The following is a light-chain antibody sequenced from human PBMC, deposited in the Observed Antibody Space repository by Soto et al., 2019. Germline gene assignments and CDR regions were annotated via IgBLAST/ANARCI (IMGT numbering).Light chain of an antibody. CDR2: ENN. CDR3: GTWDSRLSVGV. J-gene: IGLJ7*01. Sequence: QSVLTQPPSVSAAPGQKVTISGSGSSSNIGNSYVSWYQQLPGTAPKLLIYENNKRPSGIPDRFSGSKSVTSATLGITGLQSGDEAVYYCGTWDSRLSVGVFGGGTQLTVL. CDR1: SSNIGNSY. V-gene: IGLV1-51*02.